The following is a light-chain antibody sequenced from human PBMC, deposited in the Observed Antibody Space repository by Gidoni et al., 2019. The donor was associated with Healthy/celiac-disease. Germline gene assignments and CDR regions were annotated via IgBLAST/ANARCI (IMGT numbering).Light chain of an antibody. Sequence: ELVLTQSPGTLSLSPGERATLSCRASQSVSSSYLAWYQQKPGQAPRLLIYGASSRATGIPDRFSGSGSGTDFTITISRLEHEDFAVYYCQQYGSSPITFXQXTRLEIK. CDR3: QQYGSSPIT. J-gene: IGKJ5*01. CDR1: QSVSSSY. V-gene: IGKV3-20*01. CDR2: GAS.